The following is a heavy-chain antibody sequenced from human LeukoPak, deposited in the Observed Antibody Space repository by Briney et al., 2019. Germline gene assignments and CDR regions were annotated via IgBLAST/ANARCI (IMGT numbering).Heavy chain of an antibody. CDR2: ISAYNGNT. CDR1: GYTFTGYY. D-gene: IGHD7-27*01. V-gene: IGHV1-18*04. J-gene: IGHJ5*02. Sequence: GASVKVSCKASGYTFTGYYMHWVRQAPGQGLEWMGWISAYNGNTNYAQKLQGRVTMTTDTSTSTAYMELRSLRSDDTAVYYCARGVGGYLGLSNWFDPWGQGTLVTVSS. CDR3: ARGVGGYLGLSNWFDP.